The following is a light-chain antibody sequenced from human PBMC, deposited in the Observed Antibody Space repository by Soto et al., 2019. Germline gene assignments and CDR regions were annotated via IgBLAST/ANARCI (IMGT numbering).Light chain of an antibody. CDR3: QQYNSYST. CDR1: QIINSW. V-gene: IGKV1-5*01. Sequence: DIQMTQSPSTLSASVGDRVTITCRASQIINSWLAWYQQKPGKAPKLLIYDASSLTGGVPSRFSGSGSGSEFTLTISSLQPDDFATYYCQQYNSYSTFGQGTKVEI. CDR2: DAS. J-gene: IGKJ1*01.